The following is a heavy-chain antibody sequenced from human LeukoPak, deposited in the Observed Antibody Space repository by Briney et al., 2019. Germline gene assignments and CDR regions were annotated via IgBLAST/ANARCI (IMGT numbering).Heavy chain of an antibody. Sequence: PGGSLRLFCGASGVTFSSYWMHWVRQAPGKGLVWVSGFNCDGSTTNYADSVKGRFTISRDNARNTLYLQMNSLRADDTAVYYCANYNGDYLDYWGQGTLVAVSS. CDR3: ANYNGDYLDY. CDR2: FNCDGSTT. J-gene: IGHJ4*02. V-gene: IGHV3-74*01. CDR1: GVTFSSYW. D-gene: IGHD5-24*01.